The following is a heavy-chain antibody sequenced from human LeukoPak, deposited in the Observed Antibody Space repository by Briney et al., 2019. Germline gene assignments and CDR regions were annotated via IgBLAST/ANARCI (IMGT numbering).Heavy chain of an antibody. CDR1: GFTFSAYA. Sequence: GGSLRLSCAASGFTFSAYATHWVRQAPGRGLEWVALIWYDGKSIFYADSVQGRFTISRDNSRNTLYLQMNSLSAEDTAVYYCAKTATNWYLDSWGQGTLVTVSS. CDR2: IWYDGKSI. V-gene: IGHV3-33*03. CDR3: AKTATNWYLDS. D-gene: IGHD1-1*01. J-gene: IGHJ4*02.